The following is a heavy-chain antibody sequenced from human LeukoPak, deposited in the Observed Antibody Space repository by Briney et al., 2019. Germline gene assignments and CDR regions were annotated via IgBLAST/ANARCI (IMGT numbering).Heavy chain of an antibody. D-gene: IGHD3-3*01. CDR1: GGPISNYQ. V-gene: IGHV4-59*01. Sequence: SETLSLTCTLSGGPISNYQWSWIRQPPGKGLEWIGNIYYSGTANYNPSLESRVIISVDTSKNQFSLKLSPVTAADTAVYYCAKVLPIYFSPSSWFDPWGQGTLVTVSS. CDR2: IYYSGTA. CDR3: AKVLPIYFSPSSWFDP. J-gene: IGHJ5*02.